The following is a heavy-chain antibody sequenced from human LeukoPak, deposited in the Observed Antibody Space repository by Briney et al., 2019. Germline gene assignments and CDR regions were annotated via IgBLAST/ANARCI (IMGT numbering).Heavy chain of an antibody. V-gene: IGHV1-46*01. CDR3: ASGADYDLKPIDY. J-gene: IGHJ4*02. D-gene: IGHD3-3*01. CDR2: INPSAGST. CDR1: GYTVTSYY. Sequence: ASVKVSCKASGYTVTSYYMHWVRQAPGQGLEWMGIINPSAGSTTYAQKFQGRVTMTRDTATSTVYMELSSLRSEDTAVYYCASGADYDLKPIDYWGQGTLVTVSS.